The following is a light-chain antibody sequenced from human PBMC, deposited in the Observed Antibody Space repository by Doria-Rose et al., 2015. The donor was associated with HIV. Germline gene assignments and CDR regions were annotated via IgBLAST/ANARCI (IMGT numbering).Light chain of an antibody. V-gene: IGKV3-20*01. CDR1: QRVRSSY. CDR3: QQYGTSRGT. Sequence: TQSPGTLSLSPGERATLSCRASQRVRSSYLAWYQQKPGQAPRLLIYDASTRATGIPDRFSGSGSGADFTLTISRLEPEDVAVYYCQQYGTSRGTFGQGTRLEIK. CDR2: DAS. J-gene: IGKJ5*01.